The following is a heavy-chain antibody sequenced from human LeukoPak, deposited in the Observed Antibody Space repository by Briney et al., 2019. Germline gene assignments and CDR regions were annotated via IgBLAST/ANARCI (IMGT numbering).Heavy chain of an antibody. CDR3: ARDWPAARRPFGF. D-gene: IGHD6-6*01. CDR1: GFTFSTYA. V-gene: IGHV3-23*01. CDR2: ISGSGGST. Sequence: GGSLRLSCVASGFTFSTYAMTWVRQTPGKGLEWVSGISGSGGSTYYADSVKGRFTISRDNSKNTLYLQMNCLRADDTAVYYCARDWPAARRPFGFWGQGTLVTVSS. J-gene: IGHJ4*02.